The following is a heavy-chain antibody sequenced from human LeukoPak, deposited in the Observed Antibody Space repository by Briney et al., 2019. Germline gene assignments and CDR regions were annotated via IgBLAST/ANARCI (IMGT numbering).Heavy chain of an antibody. CDR1: GGSFSGYY. CDR2: INHSGST. CDR3: ARGGGSYYLDY. J-gene: IGHJ4*02. V-gene: IGHV4-34*01. D-gene: IGHD1-26*01. Sequence: SETLSLTCAVYGGSFSGYYWSWIRQPPGKGLEWIGEINHSGSTNYNPSLKSRVTISVDTSKNQFSLKLSSVTAADTAVYYCARGGGSYYLDYWGQGTLVTVFS.